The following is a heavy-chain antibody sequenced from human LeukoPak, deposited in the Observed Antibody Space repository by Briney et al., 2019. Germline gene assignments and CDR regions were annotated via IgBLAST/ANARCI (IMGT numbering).Heavy chain of an antibody. V-gene: IGHV3-43D*03. CDR1: GFTFDDYA. Sequence: GGSLRLSCAASGFTFDDYAMHWVRQVPGKGLEWVSLISWDGGSTYYADSVKGRFTISRDNSKNSLYLQMNSLRAEDTALYYCAKTLYSYGYGLDYWGQGTLVTVSS. J-gene: IGHJ4*02. D-gene: IGHD5-18*01. CDR3: AKTLYSYGYGLDY. CDR2: ISWDGGST.